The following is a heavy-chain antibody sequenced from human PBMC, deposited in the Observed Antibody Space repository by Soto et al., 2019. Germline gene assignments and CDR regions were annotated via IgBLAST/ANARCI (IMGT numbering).Heavy chain of an antibody. Sequence: EVQLLESGGGLVQPGGSLRLSCAASGFNFTAYAMSWVRQAPGQGLEWVSGLVGSGDPIFYAASVRGRFTVSRDNSKNTLFLQMSSLRADDTAIYYCAKDAIANNGIWEPFDMGGRGTGVTVSS. CDR1: GFNFTAYA. J-gene: IGHJ3*02. D-gene: IGHD2-8*01. CDR3: AKDAIANNGIWEPFDM. CDR2: LVGSGDPI. V-gene: IGHV3-23*01.